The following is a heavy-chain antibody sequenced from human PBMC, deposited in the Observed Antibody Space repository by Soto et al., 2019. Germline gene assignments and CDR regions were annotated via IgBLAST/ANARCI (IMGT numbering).Heavy chain of an antibody. Sequence: ASVKVSCKASGYTSTGYAMHWVRQAPGQRLEWMGWINAGNGNTKYSQKFQGRVTITRDTSASTAYMELSSLRSEDTAVYYCARDPSYYGMDVWGQGTTVTVSS. CDR1: GYTSTGYA. V-gene: IGHV1-3*01. CDR2: INAGNGNT. CDR3: ARDPSYYGMDV. J-gene: IGHJ6*02.